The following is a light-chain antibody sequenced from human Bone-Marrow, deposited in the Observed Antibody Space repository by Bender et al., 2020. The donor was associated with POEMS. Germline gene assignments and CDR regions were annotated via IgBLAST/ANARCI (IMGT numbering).Light chain of an antibody. V-gene: IGLV1-44*01. Sequence: QSVLTQPPSASGTPGQRVTISCSGSSSNIGTNPVNWYQQLPGTAPKLLIYINNQRPSGVPDRFSGSKSGTSASLATRGLQSEDEADYYCAAWEDSLNGWVFGGGTKLTVL. CDR2: INN. J-gene: IGLJ3*02. CDR1: SSNIGTNP. CDR3: AAWEDSLNGWV.